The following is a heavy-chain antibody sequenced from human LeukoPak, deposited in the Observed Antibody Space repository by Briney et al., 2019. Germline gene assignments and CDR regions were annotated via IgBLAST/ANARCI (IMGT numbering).Heavy chain of an antibody. Sequence: GRSLRLSCAASGFTFDDYAMHWVRQAPGKGLEWVSGISWNSGSIGYADSVKGRFTISRDNSKNTLYLQMNSLRAEDTAVYYCAKDRRLVFSDGVPDYWGQGTLVTVSS. J-gene: IGHJ4*02. CDR3: AKDRRLVFSDGVPDY. V-gene: IGHV3-9*01. D-gene: IGHD4-17*01. CDR2: ISWNSGSI. CDR1: GFTFDDYA.